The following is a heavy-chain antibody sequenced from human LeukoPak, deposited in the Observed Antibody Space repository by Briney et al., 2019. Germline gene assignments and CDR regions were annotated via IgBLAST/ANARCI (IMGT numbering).Heavy chain of an antibody. V-gene: IGHV1-69*04. J-gene: IGHJ6*03. CDR1: GGTFSSYT. CDR3: ARDQRGFWSGYYYYYYVDV. D-gene: IGHD3-3*01. CDR2: IIPILGIA. Sequence: SVKVSCKASGGTFSSYTISWVRQAPGQGLEWMGRIIPILGIANYAQKFQGRVTITADKSTSTAYVELSSLRSEDTAVYYCARDQRGFWSGYYYYYYVDVWGKGTTVTVSS.